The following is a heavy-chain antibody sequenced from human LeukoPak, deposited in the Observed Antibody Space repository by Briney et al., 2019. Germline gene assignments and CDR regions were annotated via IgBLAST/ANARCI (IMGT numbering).Heavy chain of an antibody. J-gene: IGHJ4*02. Sequence: ASVKVSCKASGYTFTGYYMHWVRQAPGQGLEWMGCINPNSGGTNYAQKFQGRVTMTRDTSISTAYMELSSLRSDDTAVYYCARRYCSSSSCYGPYFDYWGQGTLVTVSS. CDR1: GYTFTGYY. V-gene: IGHV1-2*02. CDR2: INPNSGGT. CDR3: ARRYCSSSSCYGPYFDY. D-gene: IGHD2-2*01.